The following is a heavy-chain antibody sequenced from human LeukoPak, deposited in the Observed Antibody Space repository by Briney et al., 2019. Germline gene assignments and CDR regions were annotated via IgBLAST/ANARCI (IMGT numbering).Heavy chain of an antibody. J-gene: IGHJ6*02. Sequence: SETLSLTCTVSGGSISSGGYYWSWIRQHPGKGLEWIGYIYYSGSTYYNPSLKSRVTISVDTSKNLFSLKLSSVTAADTAVYYCARDRVATRGSYYGMDVWGQGTTVTVSS. CDR3: ARDRVATRGSYYGMDV. CDR2: IYYSGST. CDR1: GGSISSGGYY. D-gene: IGHD3-10*01. V-gene: IGHV4-31*03.